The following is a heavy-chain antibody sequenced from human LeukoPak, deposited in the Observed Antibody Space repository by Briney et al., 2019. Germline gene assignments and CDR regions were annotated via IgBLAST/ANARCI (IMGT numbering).Heavy chain of an antibody. CDR2: ISYDGSNK. D-gene: IGHD3-10*01. J-gene: IGHJ4*02. V-gene: IGHV3-30-3*01. Sequence: GGSLRLSCAASGVTFSSYAMHWVRQAPGKGLEWVAVISYDGSNKYYADSVKGRFTISRDNSKNTLYLQMNSLRAEDTAVYYCARDRRYYYGSGSYYDYWGQGTLVTVSS. CDR3: ARDRRYYYGSGSYYDY. CDR1: GVTFSSYA.